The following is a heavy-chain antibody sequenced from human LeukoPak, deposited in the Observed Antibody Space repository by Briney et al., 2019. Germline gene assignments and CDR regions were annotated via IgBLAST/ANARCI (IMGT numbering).Heavy chain of an antibody. CDR1: GGSISSSSYY. Sequence: ETLSLTCTVSGGSISSSSYYWGWIRQPPGKGLEWIGSIYYSGSTYYNPSLKSRVTISVDTSKNQFSLKLSSVTAADTAVYYCARLVGRPARLIDYWGQGTLVTVSS. D-gene: IGHD2-15*01. CDR2: IYYSGST. CDR3: ARLVGRPARLIDY. J-gene: IGHJ4*02. V-gene: IGHV4-39*01.